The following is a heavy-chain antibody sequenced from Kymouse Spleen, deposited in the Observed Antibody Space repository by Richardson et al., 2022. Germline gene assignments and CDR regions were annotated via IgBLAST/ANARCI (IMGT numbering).Heavy chain of an antibody. Sequence: EVQLVESGGGLIQPGGSLRLSCAASGFTVSSNYMSWVRQAPGKGLEWVSVIYSCGSTYYADSVKGRFTISRDNSKNTLYLQMNSLRAEDTAVYYCARNNQSKYRNTKGLLWFGESPMDVWGQGTTVTVSS. V-gene: IGHV3-66*03. J-gene: IGHJ6*02. D-gene: IGHD3-10*01. CDR3: ARNNQSKYRNTKGLLWFGESPMDV. CDR2: IYSCGST. CDR1: GFTVSSNY.